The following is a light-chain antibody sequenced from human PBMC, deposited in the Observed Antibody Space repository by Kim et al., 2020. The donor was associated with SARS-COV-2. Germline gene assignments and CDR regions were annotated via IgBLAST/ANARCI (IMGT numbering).Light chain of an antibody. Sequence: DIQMTQSPSSLSASVGDRVTITCRASQGISNYLAWYQQKPGKVPKLLIYAASTLQSGVPSRFSGSGSGTDFTLTISSLQPEDVATYYCQKYNSAPEGTFGQGTKVDIK. CDR1: QGISNY. CDR2: AAS. CDR3: QKYNSAPEGT. J-gene: IGKJ1*01. V-gene: IGKV1-27*01.